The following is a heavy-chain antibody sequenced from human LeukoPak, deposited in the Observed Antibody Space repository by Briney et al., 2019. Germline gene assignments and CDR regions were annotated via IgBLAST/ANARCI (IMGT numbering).Heavy chain of an antibody. J-gene: IGHJ4*02. V-gene: IGHV4-34*01. CDR3: AEPRMGGWRGPFDY. CDR1: GGSFSGYF. Sequence: SETLSLTCAVYGGSFSGYFWSWIRQPPGEGLEWVGEINHSGSTNYNPSLKSRVTISVDTSKNQFSLKLSSVTAADTAVYYYAEPRMGGWRGPFDYWGQGTLVTVSS. D-gene: IGHD1-26*01. CDR2: INHSGST.